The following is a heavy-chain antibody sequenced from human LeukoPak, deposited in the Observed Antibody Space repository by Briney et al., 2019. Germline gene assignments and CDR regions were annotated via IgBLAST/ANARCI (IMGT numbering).Heavy chain of an antibody. CDR2: INPNSGGT. J-gene: IGHJ4*02. CDR3: ARHVGYQLLWGGYYYFDY. Sequence: GASVKVSCKASGYTFTGYYMHWVRQAPGQGLEWMGWINPNSGGTNYAQKFQGRVTMTRDTSISTAYMELSRLRSDDTAVYYCARHVGYQLLWGGYYYFDYWGQGTLVTVSS. V-gene: IGHV1-2*02. D-gene: IGHD2-2*01. CDR1: GYTFTGYY.